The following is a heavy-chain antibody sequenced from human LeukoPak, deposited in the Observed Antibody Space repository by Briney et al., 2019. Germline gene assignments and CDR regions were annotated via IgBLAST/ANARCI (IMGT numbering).Heavy chain of an antibody. Sequence: GASVKVSCKVSGYTLTELSMHWVRQAPGKGLEWMGGFDPEDGETIYAQKFQGRVTMTEDTSTDTAYMELSSLRSEDTAVYYCARDSNVLRFLEWLSNPAYYFDYWGQGTLVTVSS. D-gene: IGHD3-3*01. J-gene: IGHJ4*02. CDR2: FDPEDGET. CDR1: GYTLTELS. V-gene: IGHV1-24*01. CDR3: ARDSNVLRFLEWLSNPAYYFDY.